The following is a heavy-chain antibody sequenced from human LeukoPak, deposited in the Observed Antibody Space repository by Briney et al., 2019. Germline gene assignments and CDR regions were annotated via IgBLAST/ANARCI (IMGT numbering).Heavy chain of an antibody. V-gene: IGHV1-58*02. D-gene: IGHD6-19*01. CDR3: AAVVRVAGEPGSSC. Sequence: SVKVSCKASGFTFTSSAMQWVRQARGQRLEWIGWIVVGSGNTNYAQKFQERVTITRDMSTSTAYMELSSLRSEDTAVYYCAAVVRVAGEPGSSCWGQGTLVTVSS. CDR2: IVVGSGNT. CDR1: GFTFTSSA. J-gene: IGHJ4*02.